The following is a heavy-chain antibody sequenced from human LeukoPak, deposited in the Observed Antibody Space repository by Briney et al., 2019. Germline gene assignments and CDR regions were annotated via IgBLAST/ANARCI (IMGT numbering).Heavy chain of an antibody. CDR3: ATDQRYAFDY. CDR2: IRTTAEGAKYA. D-gene: IGHD3-9*01. J-gene: IGHJ4*02. CDR1: GFTFSSYT. Sequence: GGSLRLSCAASGFTFSSYTMNWVRQAPGKGLEWISNIRTTAEGAKYAYYADSVKVRVTISRDDGKNTLYLHMNSLRDDDTAVYYCATDQRYAFDYWGQGILVTVSS. V-gene: IGHV3-48*02.